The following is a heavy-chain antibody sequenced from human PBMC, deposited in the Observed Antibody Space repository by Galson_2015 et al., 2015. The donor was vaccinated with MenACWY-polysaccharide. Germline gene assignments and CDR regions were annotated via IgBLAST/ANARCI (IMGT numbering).Heavy chain of an antibody. Sequence: SGTTYYTPSLKSRASLSVDTSKNQFSLKLSSVTAADTAVYYCARPWAQFSFFDSWGPGTLVTVSS. CDR3: ARPWAQFSFFDS. CDR2: SGTT. D-gene: IGHD1-26*01. V-gene: IGHV4-39*01. J-gene: IGHJ4*02.